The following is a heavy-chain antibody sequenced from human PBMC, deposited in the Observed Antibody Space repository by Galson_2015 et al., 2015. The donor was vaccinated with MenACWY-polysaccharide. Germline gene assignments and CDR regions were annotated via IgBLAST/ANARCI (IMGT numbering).Heavy chain of an antibody. J-gene: IGHJ4*02. V-gene: IGHV1-2*02. D-gene: IGHD1-26*01. Sequence: SVKVSCKASGYTFTDYYMHWVRQAPGQGLEWMGWINSNTGATKYAQKFQGRVTMTRDTSITTIYMDLSSLRSDDTAVYHCGRVTSGRGPTVGASLDNWGQGTLVTVFS. CDR3: GRVTSGRGPTVGASLDN. CDR2: INSNTGAT. CDR1: GYTFTDYY.